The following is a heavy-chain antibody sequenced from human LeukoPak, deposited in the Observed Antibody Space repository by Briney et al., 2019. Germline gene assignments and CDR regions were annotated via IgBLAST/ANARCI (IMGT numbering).Heavy chain of an antibody. Sequence: VGSLRLSCAASGFTFSDFPMHCLRQAPGKGLEYVSTLSSNGISPYYANSVKGRFTISRDNSKNTLYLQMGSLRADDTAVYYCVRAHSIHNCHYCIDVWGRGTTVTVSS. D-gene: IGHD1-1*01. CDR3: VRAHSIHNCHYCIDV. V-gene: IGHV3-64*01. J-gene: IGHJ6*02. CDR2: LSSNGISP. CDR1: GFTFSDFP.